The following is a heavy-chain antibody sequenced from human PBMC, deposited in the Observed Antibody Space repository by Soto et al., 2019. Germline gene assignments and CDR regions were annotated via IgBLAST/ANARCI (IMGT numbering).Heavy chain of an antibody. CDR1: GFSLSNARMG. D-gene: IGHD4-17*01. V-gene: IGHV2-26*01. CDR3: ARIREDYGDYFIFDY. CDR2: IFSNDEK. Sequence: QVTLKESGPVLVKPTETLTLTCTVSGFSLSNARMGVSWIRQPPGKALEWLAHIFSNDEKSYSTSLKSRLTISKDTSKSQVVLTMTNMDPVDTATYYCARIREDYGDYFIFDYWGQGTLVTVSS. J-gene: IGHJ4*02.